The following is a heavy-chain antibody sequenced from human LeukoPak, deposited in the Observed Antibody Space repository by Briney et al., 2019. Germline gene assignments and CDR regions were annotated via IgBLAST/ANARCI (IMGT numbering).Heavy chain of an antibody. Sequence: SVKVSCKSSGGTFSSYAISWVRRAPGQGLEWMGGIIPIFGTANYAQKFQGRVTITADESTSTAYMELSSLRSEDTAVYYCASSLSYYDFWSGHRKNYYYYGMVVWGQGTTVTVSS. CDR1: GGTFSSYA. J-gene: IGHJ6*02. D-gene: IGHD3-3*01. CDR3: ASSLSYYDFWSGHRKNYYYYGMVV. V-gene: IGHV1-69*13. CDR2: IIPIFGTA.